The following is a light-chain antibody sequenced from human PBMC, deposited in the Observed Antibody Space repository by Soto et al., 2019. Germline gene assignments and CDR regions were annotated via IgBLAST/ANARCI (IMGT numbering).Light chain of an antibody. Sequence: ESLLTQSPGTLSLALGERVILACRASQSFSNNNLAWYQQKPGQAPRLLIYVASSRATGAPDRFSGSGSETDFTLTISSLEPEDSAVYYCQQRNIWPPVTFGQGTRLEIK. CDR2: VAS. CDR1: QSFSNNN. CDR3: QQRNIWPPVT. J-gene: IGKJ5*01. V-gene: IGKV3D-20*02.